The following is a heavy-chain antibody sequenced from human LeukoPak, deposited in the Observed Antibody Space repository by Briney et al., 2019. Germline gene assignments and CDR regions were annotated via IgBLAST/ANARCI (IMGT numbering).Heavy chain of an antibody. V-gene: IGHV1-46*01. CDR3: ARGPMRGWFDP. D-gene: IGHD3-10*01. CDR1: GYTFTNYY. CDR2: INPSGGST. J-gene: IGHJ5*02. Sequence: GASVKVSFTASGYTFTNYYMHWVRQAPGQGLEWLGIINPSGGSTTYAQKFQGRVTMTRDTSTSTVYMELSSLRSEDTAVYYCARGPMRGWFDPWGQGTLVTVSS.